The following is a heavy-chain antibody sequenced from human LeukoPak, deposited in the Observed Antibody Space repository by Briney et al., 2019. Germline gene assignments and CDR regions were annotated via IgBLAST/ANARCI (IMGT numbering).Heavy chain of an antibody. V-gene: IGHV1-18*01. CDR3: ARDFPQLGGSGAYFDY. D-gene: IGHD1-1*01. J-gene: IGHJ4*02. CDR2: ISAYNGNT. CDR1: GYTFTSYG. Sequence: ASVKVSCTASGYTFTSYGISWVRQAPGQGLEWMGWISAYNGNTNYAQKLQGRVTMTTDTSTSTAYMKLRSLRSDDTAVYYCARDFPQLGGSGAYFDYWGQGTLVTVSS.